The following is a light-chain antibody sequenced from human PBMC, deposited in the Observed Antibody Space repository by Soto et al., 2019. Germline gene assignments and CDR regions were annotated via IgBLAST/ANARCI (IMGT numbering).Light chain of an antibody. CDR3: LSADSSGTIGV. CDR1: ALPKKY. CDR2: KDS. Sequence: SYELTQPPSVSVSLGQMVRITCSGEALPKKYAYWYQQKPGQFPVLVIYKDSERPSGIPERFSGSSSGTIVTLTISGVQAEDEADYYCLSADSSGTIGVFGGGTKLTVL. V-gene: IGLV3-16*01. J-gene: IGLJ3*02.